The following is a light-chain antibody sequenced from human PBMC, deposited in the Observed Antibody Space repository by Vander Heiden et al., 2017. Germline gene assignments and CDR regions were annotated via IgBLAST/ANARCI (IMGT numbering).Light chain of an antibody. CDR3: QQYDSTPQT. V-gene: IGKV4-1*01. J-gene: IGKJ2*01. CDR1: QSVLYSSNNKNY. Sequence: DIVMTQSPDSLAVSLGEWATLNCKSSQSVLYSSNNKNYLAWYQQKPGQPPKLLIYWASTRESGVPDRFSGSGSGTDFTLTISSLQAEDVAVYYCQQYDSTPQTFGQGTKLEIK. CDR2: WAS.